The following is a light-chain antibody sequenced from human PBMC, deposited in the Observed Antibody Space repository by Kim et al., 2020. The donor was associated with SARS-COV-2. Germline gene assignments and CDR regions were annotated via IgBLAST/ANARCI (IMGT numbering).Light chain of an antibody. J-gene: IGLJ2*01. CDR3: SSYAGSNNPVV. CDR2: DVT. CDR1: SRDVGGHNY. V-gene: IGLV2-8*01. Sequence: QSVTISCTGTSRDVGGHNYVSWYQQHPGKAPKLMVYDVTKRPSGVPDRFSGSKSDNTASLTVSGLQPEDEADYYCSSYAGSNNPVVFGGGTQLTVL.